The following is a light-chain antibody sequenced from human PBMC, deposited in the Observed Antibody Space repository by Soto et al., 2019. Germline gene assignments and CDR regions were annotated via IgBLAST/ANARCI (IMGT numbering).Light chain of an antibody. CDR2: EVS. CDR3: SSYAGHNLI. V-gene: IGLV2-8*01. Sequence: QSVLTQPPSASGSPGQSLTISCTGTSADIGGYNYVSWYQQHPGKAPKLMIFEVSKRPSGVPGRFSGSKSGNTASLTVSGLQAEDEADYYCSSYAGHNLIFGGGTKLTVL. J-gene: IGLJ2*01. CDR1: SADIGGYNY.